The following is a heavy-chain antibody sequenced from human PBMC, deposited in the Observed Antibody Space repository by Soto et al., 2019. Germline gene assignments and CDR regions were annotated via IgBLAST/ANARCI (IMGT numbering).Heavy chain of an antibody. V-gene: IGHV3-66*01. CDR2: IYSGGST. J-gene: IGHJ4*02. D-gene: IGHD3-10*01. CDR1: GITVSSNY. Sequence: EVQLVESGGGLVQPGGSLRLSCAASGITVSSNYMSWVRQAPGKGLEWVSVIYSGGSTYYADSVKGRFTISRDNSKNTLYLQMNSMRAEDTAVYHCARDFYDSGSGTMGGYFDNWGQGTLVTVSS. CDR3: ARDFYDSGSGTMGGYFDN.